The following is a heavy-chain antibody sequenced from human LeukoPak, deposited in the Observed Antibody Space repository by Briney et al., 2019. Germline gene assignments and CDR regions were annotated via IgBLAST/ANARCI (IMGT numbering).Heavy chain of an antibody. CDR2: IKQDGSEK. J-gene: IGHJ6*03. CDR1: GFTFRSYW. Sequence: GSLRLSCAASGFTFRSYWMSWVRQAPGKGLEWVANIKQDGSEKYYVDSVKGRFTISRDNAENSLYLDMNSLKTEDTAVYYCTRETIVRWLSLPNYYYYMDVWGKGTTVTIFS. CDR3: TRETIVRWLSLPNYYYYMDV. D-gene: IGHD4/OR15-4a*01. V-gene: IGHV3-7*03.